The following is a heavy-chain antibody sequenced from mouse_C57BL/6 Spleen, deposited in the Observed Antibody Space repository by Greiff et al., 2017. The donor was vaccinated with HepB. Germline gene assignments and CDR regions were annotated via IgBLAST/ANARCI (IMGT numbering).Heavy chain of an antibody. J-gene: IGHJ4*01. CDR3: ARVYYGSSPSYAMDD. Sequence: VQLQQSGPELVKPGASVKMSCKASGYTFTDYNMHWVKQSHGKSLEWIGYINPNNGGTSYNQKFKGKATLTVNKSSSTAYMELRSLTSEDSAVYYCARVYYGSSPSYAMDDWGQGTSVTVAS. D-gene: IGHD1-1*01. CDR2: INPNNGGT. CDR1: GYTFTDYN. V-gene: IGHV1-22*01.